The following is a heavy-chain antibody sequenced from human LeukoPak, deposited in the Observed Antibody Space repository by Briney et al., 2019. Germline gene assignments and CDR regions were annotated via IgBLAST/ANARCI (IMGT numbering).Heavy chain of an antibody. Sequence: GSLRLSCAASDFSFTTYTMSWVRQAPGKGLEWVGGIYYSGSTYYNPSLKSRVTISVDTSKNQLSLKLSSVTAADTAVYFCARSGGLWLLTYYFDYWGQGTLVTVSS. J-gene: IGHJ4*02. D-gene: IGHD3-22*01. CDR1: DFSFTTYT. CDR3: ARSGGLWLLTYYFDY. V-gene: IGHV4-39*07. CDR2: IYYSGST.